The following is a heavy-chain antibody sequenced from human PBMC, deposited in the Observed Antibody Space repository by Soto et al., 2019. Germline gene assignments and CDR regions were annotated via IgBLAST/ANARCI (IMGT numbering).Heavy chain of an antibody. D-gene: IGHD2-21*02. CDR1: GGIFSSNT. Sequence: DLEQSGAEVKKPGSSVKISCKASGGIFSSNTINWVRQAAGQGLEWMGGIIPLFGTANYAEKFQGRVTITADKSTKTEYMELTSLRSADTAVYYCASKAACGGDCYAFDSWGQGTLVTVSS. CDR3: ASKAACGGDCYAFDS. J-gene: IGHJ4*02. V-gene: IGHV1-69*06. CDR2: IIPLFGTA.